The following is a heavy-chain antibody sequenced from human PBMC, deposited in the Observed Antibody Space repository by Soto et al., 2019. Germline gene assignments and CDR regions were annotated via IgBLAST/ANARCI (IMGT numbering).Heavy chain of an antibody. D-gene: IGHD3-22*01. Sequence: PSETLSLTCTVSGGSISSSSYYWGWIRQPPGKGLEWIGSIYYSGSTYYNPSLKSRVTISVDTSKNQFSLKLSSVTAADTAVYYCATNTYYDSSGDDFQHWGQGTLVTVSS. V-gene: IGHV4-39*01. CDR1: GGSISSSSYY. CDR3: ATNTYYDSSGDDFQH. CDR2: IYYSGST. J-gene: IGHJ1*01.